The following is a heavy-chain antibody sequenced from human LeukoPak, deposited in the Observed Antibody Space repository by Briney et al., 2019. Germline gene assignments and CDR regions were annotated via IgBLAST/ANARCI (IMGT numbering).Heavy chain of an antibody. Sequence: PSETLSLTCTVSGGSISSSNWWGWVRQPPGKGLECIGEIYHFGTTNYNPSLKSRVTISVDKSKNQFSLKLNSVTAADTAVYYCARDENGYVWGSFRAWGQGTLVTVSS. V-gene: IGHV4-4*02. D-gene: IGHD3-16*02. CDR2: IYHFGTT. CDR1: GGSISSSNW. J-gene: IGHJ5*02. CDR3: ARDENGYVWGSFRA.